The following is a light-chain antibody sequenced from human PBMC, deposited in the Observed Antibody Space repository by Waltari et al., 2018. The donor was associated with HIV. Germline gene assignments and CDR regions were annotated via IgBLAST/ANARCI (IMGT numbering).Light chain of an antibody. V-gene: IGLV6-57*03. Sequence: FMLTQPQSVSDSPGKTVTISCTRSSGNIARDYVHWYQHRPGSAPSLVIYEDNQRPSGVPGRFSGSIDTSSNSASLTISGLEPEDEAFYYCQSCYNTYRVFGGGTKLTVL. CDR2: EDN. CDR1: SGNIARDY. CDR3: QSCYNTYRV. J-gene: IGLJ3*02.